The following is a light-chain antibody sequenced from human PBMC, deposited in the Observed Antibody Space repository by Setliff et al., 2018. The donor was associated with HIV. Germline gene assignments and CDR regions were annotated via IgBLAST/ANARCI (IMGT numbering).Light chain of an antibody. J-gene: IGLJ1*01. CDR1: SSDIVRYNL. CDR2: QAT. Sequence: QSVLTQPASVSGSPGQSITISCTGSSSDIVRYNLVSWYQQHPGKAPKLMIYQATKRPSGVSNRFSGSKSGNTASLTISGLQAEDEADYYCCSNTGSNTYVFGTGTRSPS. CDR3: CSNTGSNTYV. V-gene: IGLV2-23*01.